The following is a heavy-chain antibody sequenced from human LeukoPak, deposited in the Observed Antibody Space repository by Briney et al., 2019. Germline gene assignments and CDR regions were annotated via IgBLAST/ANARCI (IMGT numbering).Heavy chain of an antibody. Sequence: SETLSLTCAVYGGSFSGYYWSWIRQPPGNGLEWIGEINHSGSTNYNPSLKGRVTISVDTSKNQFSLKLSSVTAADTAVYYCARGIAVAGTDYFDYWGQGTLVTVSS. J-gene: IGHJ4*02. CDR1: GGSFSGYY. D-gene: IGHD6-19*01. CDR3: ARGIAVAGTDYFDY. CDR2: INHSGST. V-gene: IGHV4-34*01.